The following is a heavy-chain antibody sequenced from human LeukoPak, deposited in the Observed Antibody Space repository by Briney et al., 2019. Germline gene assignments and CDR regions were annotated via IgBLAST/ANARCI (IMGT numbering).Heavy chain of an antibody. V-gene: IGHV1-8*01. Sequence: ASVKVSCKASGYTFTSYDINWARQATGQGLEWMGWMNPNSGNTGYAQKFQGRVTMTRNTSISTAYMELSSLRSEDTAVYYCARAPSRKSRYCSGGSCLTARYYFDYWGQGTLVTVSS. J-gene: IGHJ4*02. CDR3: ARAPSRKSRYCSGGSCLTARYYFDY. D-gene: IGHD2-15*01. CDR2: MNPNSGNT. CDR1: GYTFTSYD.